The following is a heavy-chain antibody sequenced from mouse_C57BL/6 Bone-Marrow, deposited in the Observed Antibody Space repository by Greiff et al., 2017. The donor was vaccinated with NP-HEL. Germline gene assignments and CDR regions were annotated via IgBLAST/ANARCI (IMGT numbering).Heavy chain of an antibody. CDR2: IYPRSGNT. CDR3: ARSSGYGYDEGYYYAMDY. J-gene: IGHJ4*01. CDR1: GYTFTSYG. D-gene: IGHD2-2*01. Sequence: QVHVKQSGAELARPGASVKLSCKASGYTFTSYGISWVKQRTGQGLEWIGEIYPRSGNTYYNEKLTGKATLTADKSSSPAYMELRSLTSEDSAVYFCARSSGYGYDEGYYYAMDYWGQGTSVTVSS. V-gene: IGHV1-81*01.